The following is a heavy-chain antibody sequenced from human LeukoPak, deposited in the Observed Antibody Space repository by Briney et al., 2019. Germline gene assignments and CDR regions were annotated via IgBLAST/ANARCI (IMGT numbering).Heavy chain of an antibody. D-gene: IGHD1-26*01. J-gene: IGHJ4*02. CDR2: IYNGGST. Sequence: PRGSLRLSCAASGFTASSNYMSWLRQAQGKGLEGVSVIYNGGSTYYADSVKGRFTISRDNYKNTLYLQMNSLRPEDTAVYYCASGIVGALDYWGQGTLVTVSS. CDR1: GFTASSNY. V-gene: IGHV3-66*02. CDR3: ASGIVGALDY.